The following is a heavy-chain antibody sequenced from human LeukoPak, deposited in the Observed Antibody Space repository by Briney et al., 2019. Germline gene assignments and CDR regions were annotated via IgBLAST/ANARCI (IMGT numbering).Heavy chain of an antibody. V-gene: IGHV4-31*03. J-gene: IGHJ3*02. CDR3: ATPYCSGISCPDVFNM. D-gene: IGHD2-2*01. Sequence: SETLSLTCNVSGVSVSDGRYYWTWIRQHPGKGLEWIGYKYYSGCAKYNPSLKSRLTISIDTSKNQFSLQLSSVTAADTATYYCATPYCSGISCPDVFNMWGQGTRVTVSS. CDR2: KYYSGCA. CDR1: GVSVSDGRYY.